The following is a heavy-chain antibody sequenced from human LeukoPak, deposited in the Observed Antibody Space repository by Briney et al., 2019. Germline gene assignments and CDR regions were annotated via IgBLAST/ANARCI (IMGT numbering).Heavy chain of an antibody. Sequence: GASLRLSCAASGFTFSSYWMTWVRQSPEKGLEWVANIKQDGSEKHYVDSVKGRFTISRDNAKNSLYLQMNSLRVEDTAVYYCARIGRYFDYWGQGTLVTVSS. CDR2: IKQDGSEK. V-gene: IGHV3-7*02. CDR3: ARIGRYFDY. D-gene: IGHD1-26*01. J-gene: IGHJ4*02. CDR1: GFTFSSYW.